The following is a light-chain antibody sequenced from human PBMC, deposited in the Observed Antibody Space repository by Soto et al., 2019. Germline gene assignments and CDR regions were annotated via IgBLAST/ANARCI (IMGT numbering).Light chain of an antibody. CDR3: QKYNSAPT. Sequence: DIQMTQSPSSLSASVGDRVTITCRASQGISNYLAWYQQKPGKVPMLLIYAASTLQSGVPSRFSGSGSGTDFTLTISSLQPEDVATYYCQKYNSAPTFGQGTKVEIK. CDR1: QGISNY. CDR2: AAS. V-gene: IGKV1-27*01. J-gene: IGKJ1*01.